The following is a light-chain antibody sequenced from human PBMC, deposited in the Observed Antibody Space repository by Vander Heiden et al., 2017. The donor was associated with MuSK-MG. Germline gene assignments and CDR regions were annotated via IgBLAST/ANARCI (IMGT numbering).Light chain of an antibody. V-gene: IGLV2-14*01. CDR3: SSYTSSSTLVV. J-gene: IGLJ2*01. CDR1: SSDVGGYNY. CDR2: DVS. Sequence: QSPLTQPAPVSVSPGQSITISCTGTSSDVGGYNYVSWYQQHPGKAPKLMIYDVSNRPSGVSNRFSGSKSGNTASLTISGLQAEDEADYYCSSYTSSSTLVVFGGGTKLTVL.